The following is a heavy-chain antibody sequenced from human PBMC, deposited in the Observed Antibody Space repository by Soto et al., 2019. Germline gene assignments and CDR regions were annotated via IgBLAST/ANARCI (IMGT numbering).Heavy chain of an antibody. D-gene: IGHD3-9*01. V-gene: IGHV3-23*01. CDR1: GFTFSSYA. CDR3: AKDFGHYDILTGYPTFDY. Sequence: EVQLLESGGGLVQPGGSLRLSCAASGFTFSSYAMSWVRQAPGKGLEWASAISRSGGSTYYADSVKGRFTISRDNSKNTLYLQMNSLRAEDTAVYHCAKDFGHYDILTGYPTFDYWGQGTLVTVSS. J-gene: IGHJ4*02. CDR2: ISRSGGST.